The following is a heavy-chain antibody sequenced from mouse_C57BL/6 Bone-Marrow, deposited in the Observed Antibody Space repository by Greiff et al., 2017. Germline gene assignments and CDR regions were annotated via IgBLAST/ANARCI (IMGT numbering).Heavy chain of an antibody. CDR2: LDPSASYT. CDR3: SRGPLIYYDGKSYPYYAMGY. J-gene: IGHJ4*01. V-gene: IGHV1-69*01. CDR1: GYTFTSYW. Sequence: QVQLQQPGAELVMPGASVKLSCKASGYTFTSYWMHWVKQRPGQGLEWIGELDPSASYTTYNQQFKGKSTLTVDKSSSTAYMQLSSLTSEDAAVYYWSRGPLIYYDGKSYPYYAMGYWGQGTSVTVSS. D-gene: IGHD1-1*01.